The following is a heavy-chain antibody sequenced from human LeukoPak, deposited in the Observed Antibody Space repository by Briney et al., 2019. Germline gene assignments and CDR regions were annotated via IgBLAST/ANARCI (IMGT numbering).Heavy chain of an antibody. D-gene: IGHD4-17*01. CDR2: ISDSGGST. CDR3: VKTQTHFGDYRRDY. Sequence: GGSLRLPCAASGFTFSTYAMSWVRQAPGKGLEWVSGISDSGGSTYYAESVKGRFTVSRDNSKNTVYMQMRTLRVEDTAVYYCVKTQTHFGDYRRDYWGQGTLVTVSS. J-gene: IGHJ4*02. CDR1: GFTFSTYA. V-gene: IGHV3-23*01.